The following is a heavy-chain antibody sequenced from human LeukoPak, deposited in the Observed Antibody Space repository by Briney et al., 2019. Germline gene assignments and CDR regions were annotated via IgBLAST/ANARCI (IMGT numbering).Heavy chain of an antibody. J-gene: IGHJ3*01. Sequence: GALRLSCAASGFTFSSYWMHWVRQAPGKGLVWVSRIKTDGSNTNYADSVKGRFTISRDNAKNTLYLQMSSLRAEDTAVYYCARDFLHLGGWGQGTMVTVSS. CDR2: IKTDGSNT. CDR1: GFTFSSYW. V-gene: IGHV3-74*01. CDR3: ARDFLHLGG. D-gene: IGHD3-16*01.